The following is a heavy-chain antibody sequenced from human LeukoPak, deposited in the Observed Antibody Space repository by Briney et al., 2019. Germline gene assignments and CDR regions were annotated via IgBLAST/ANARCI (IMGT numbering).Heavy chain of an antibody. CDR3: AREYEPLFDY. J-gene: IGHJ4*02. CDR2: INPSGGSA. V-gene: IGHV1-46*01. Sequence: ASVKVSCKASGYTFTSYYMHWVRQAPGQGLEWMGIINPSGGSASYAQKFQGRVTMARDTSTSTVYMELSSLRSEDTAVYYCAREYEPLFDYWGQGTLVTVSS. D-gene: IGHD3-16*01. CDR1: GYTFTSYY.